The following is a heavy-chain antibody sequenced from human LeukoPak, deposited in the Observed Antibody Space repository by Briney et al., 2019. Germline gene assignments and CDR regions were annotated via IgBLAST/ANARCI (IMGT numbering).Heavy chain of an antibody. CDR2: ISSSSSCI. J-gene: IGHJ5*02. D-gene: IGHD3-22*01. CDR1: GFTFSSYS. V-gene: IGHV3-21*01. Sequence: PGGSLRLSCAASGFTFSSYSMNWVRQAPGKGLEWVSSISSSSSCIYYADSVKGRFTISRDNAKNSLYLQMNSLRAEDTAVYYCARDRVDYYDSSVEGSYRVNWFDPWGRGTLVTVSS. CDR3: ARDRVDYYDSSVEGSYRVNWFDP.